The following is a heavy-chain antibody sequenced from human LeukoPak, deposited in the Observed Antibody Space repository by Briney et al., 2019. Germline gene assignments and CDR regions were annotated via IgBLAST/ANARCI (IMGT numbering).Heavy chain of an antibody. J-gene: IGHJ4*02. V-gene: IGHV1-46*01. CDR2: MNPSSGTT. CDR1: GYTFTTYS. Sequence: ASVKVSCKTSGYTFTTYSLHWVRQAPGQGLEWMGIMNPSSGTTTYGQKFQGRVTMTSDTSTRTVYMELSSLRSEDTAVYYCARPRYCGTTTCLNLDYWGQGTLVTVSS. CDR3: ARPRYCGTTTCLNLDY. D-gene: IGHD2-2*01.